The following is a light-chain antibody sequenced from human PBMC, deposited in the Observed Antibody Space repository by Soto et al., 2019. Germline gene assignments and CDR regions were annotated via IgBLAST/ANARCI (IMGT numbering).Light chain of an antibody. J-gene: IGKJ5*01. CDR2: AAS. Sequence: IPMTQSQSSLSASVGARFTITGRASQGIRNDLDWYQQKTGKAPKLLIDAASTLESGVPSRVSGRGSGTEVTLTISRLQPEDVATYYGQHLKTYPITFGQGTRLDIK. CDR3: QHLKTYPIT. V-gene: IGKV1-17*01. CDR1: QGIRND.